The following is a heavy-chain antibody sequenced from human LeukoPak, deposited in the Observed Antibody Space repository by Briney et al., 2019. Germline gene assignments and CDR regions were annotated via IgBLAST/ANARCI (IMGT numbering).Heavy chain of an antibody. J-gene: IGHJ4*02. D-gene: IGHD6-13*01. CDR2: INPKSGAA. V-gene: IGHV1-2*02. CDR1: GYIFSDYY. CDR3: ARGAEAETSPLDF. Sequence: GASEKVSCKASGYIFSDYYMHWVRQAPGQGLEWLGWINPKSGAADYAQQFRGRVTMTRDTSINTDYMEMKRVTSDDTAVYYCARGAEAETSPLDFWGQGTLVIVSS.